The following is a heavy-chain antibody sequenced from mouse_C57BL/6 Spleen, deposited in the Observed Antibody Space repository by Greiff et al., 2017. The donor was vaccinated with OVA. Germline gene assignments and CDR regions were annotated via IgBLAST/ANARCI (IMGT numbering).Heavy chain of an antibody. CDR3: TRDYYGSRGPCAMDY. CDR2: ISSGGDYI. CDR1: GFTFSSYA. Sequence: EVQLQESGEGLVKPGGSLKLSCAASGFTFSSYAMSWVRQTPEKRLEWVAYISSGGDYIYYADTVKGRFTISRDNARNTLYLQMSSLKSEDTAMYYCTRDYYGSRGPCAMDYWGQGTSVTVSS. J-gene: IGHJ4*01. V-gene: IGHV5-9-1*02. D-gene: IGHD1-1*01.